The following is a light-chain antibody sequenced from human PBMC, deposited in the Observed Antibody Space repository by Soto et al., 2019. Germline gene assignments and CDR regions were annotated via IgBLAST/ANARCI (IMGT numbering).Light chain of an antibody. CDR1: QSVSRN. Sequence: EIVMTQSPATLSVSPGERATLSCRASQSVSRNLAWYQQKPGQPPRLLIYAASTRATGVPARFGGSGSVTEFTLTISGLQAEDFAVYYCQQYGDWPPDTFGQGTKVEI. CDR2: AAS. CDR3: QQYGDWPPDT. J-gene: IGKJ2*01. V-gene: IGKV3-15*01.